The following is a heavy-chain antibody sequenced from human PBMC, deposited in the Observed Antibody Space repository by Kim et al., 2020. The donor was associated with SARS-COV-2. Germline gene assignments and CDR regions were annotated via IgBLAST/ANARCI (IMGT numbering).Heavy chain of an antibody. CDR2: VYRSGST. D-gene: IGHD6-19*01. Sequence: SETLSLTCVVSGGSFSDYYWTWIRQPPGKGLEWIGEVYRSGSTNYNPSLKSRVTMSVDTSKNQFSLKMNSVTAADTAVYYCARGAGVYYYDGVGVWGQAT. J-gene: IGHJ6*02. CDR3: ARGAGVYYYDGVGV. CDR1: GGSFSDYY. V-gene: IGHV4-34*01.